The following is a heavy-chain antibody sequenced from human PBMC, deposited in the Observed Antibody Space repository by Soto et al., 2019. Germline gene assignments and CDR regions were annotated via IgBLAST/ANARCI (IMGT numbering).Heavy chain of an antibody. V-gene: IGHV3-72*01. Sequence: EVQLVESGGGLVQPGGSLRLSCAASGFTFSDRFMDWVRQAPGKGLEWIGRAKSRARGFATQYADSVKGRFTVSRDESTSSFYLQMNTLNAGDTAVYYCASPKVAVDALRDRDFDFWGRGTLVTVSS. CDR3: ASPKVAVDALRDRDFDF. J-gene: IGHJ2*01. CDR1: GFTFSDRF. D-gene: IGHD2-15*01. CDR2: AKSRARGFAT.